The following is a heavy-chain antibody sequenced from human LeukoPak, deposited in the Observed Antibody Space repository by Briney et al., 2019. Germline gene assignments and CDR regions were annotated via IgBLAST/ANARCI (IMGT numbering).Heavy chain of an antibody. CDR2: INPSGGST. Sequence: ASVKVSCKASGYTFTSYHMHWVRQAPGQGLEWMGIINPSGGSTSYAQKFQGRVTMTRDTSTSTVYMELSSLRSEDTAVYYCARAYYDSSGYYWYGGAFDIWGQGTMVTVSS. V-gene: IGHV1-46*03. J-gene: IGHJ3*02. CDR3: ARAYYDSSGYYWYGGAFDI. CDR1: GYTFTSYH. D-gene: IGHD3-22*01.